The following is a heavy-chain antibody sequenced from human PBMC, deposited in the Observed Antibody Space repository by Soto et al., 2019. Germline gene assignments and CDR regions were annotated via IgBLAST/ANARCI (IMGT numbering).Heavy chain of an antibody. V-gene: IGHV1-2*02. CDR2: INPNSGGT. D-gene: IGHD2-2*03. J-gene: IGHJ6*02. CDR3: ARGGYCDTFNCYEGYYYCMDV. Sequence: QVQMVQSGAEVKKPGASVRVSCKTSGYSFTDYYIHWVRQAPGQGLEWMGWINPNSGGTNYARKFQGRVTVTRDTSINTAYMALSSLTPDDTAVFHCARGGYCDTFNCYEGYYYCMDVWGQGTTVSVSS. CDR1: GYSFTDYY.